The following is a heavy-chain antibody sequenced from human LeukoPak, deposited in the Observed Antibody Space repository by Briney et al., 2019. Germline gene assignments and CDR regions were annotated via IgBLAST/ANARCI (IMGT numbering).Heavy chain of an antibody. CDR3: AREGVSRKFDP. J-gene: IGHJ5*02. V-gene: IGHV1-18*04. Sequence: GASVKVSCKTSGYNFTTYFITWVRQAPGQGLEWMGWISPYNGHTKYAHNLQGRVTMTTDTSTTTAFMELRSLMSDDTAVYYCAREGVSRKFDPWGQGTLVTVSS. CDR2: ISPYNGHT. CDR1: GYNFTTYF. D-gene: IGHD5/OR15-5a*01.